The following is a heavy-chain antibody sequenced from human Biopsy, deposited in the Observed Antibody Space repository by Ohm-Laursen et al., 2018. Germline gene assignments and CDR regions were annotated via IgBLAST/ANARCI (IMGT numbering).Heavy chain of an antibody. V-gene: IGHV1-2*02. Sequence: SSVKVSCKASSYTFTDYNIHWMRQAPGQGLEWLGYINCKTGATNYAQKFQGTVTMTTDTSTSTAYMELRSLRSDDTAVYFCAREEDNSGYDYYGMDVWGQGTTVTVSS. CDR3: AREEDNSGYDYYGMDV. D-gene: IGHD3-22*01. CDR1: SYTFTDYN. J-gene: IGHJ6*02. CDR2: INCKTGAT.